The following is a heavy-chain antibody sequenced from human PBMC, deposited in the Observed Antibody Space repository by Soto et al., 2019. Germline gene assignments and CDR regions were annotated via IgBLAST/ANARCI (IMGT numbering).Heavy chain of an antibody. D-gene: IGHD3-9*01. Sequence: PSETLSLTCTVSGGPISSSSYYWGWIRQPPGKGLEWIGSIYYSGSTYYNPSLKSRVTISVDTSKNQFSLKLSSVTAADTAVYYCARHGRLGYGMDVWGQGTTVTVSS. CDR3: ARHGRLGYGMDV. J-gene: IGHJ6*02. CDR1: GGPISSSSYY. V-gene: IGHV4-39*01. CDR2: IYYSGST.